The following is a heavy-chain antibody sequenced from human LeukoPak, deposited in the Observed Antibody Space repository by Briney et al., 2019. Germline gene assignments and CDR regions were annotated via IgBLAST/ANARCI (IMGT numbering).Heavy chain of an antibody. CDR1: GGSISGYY. Sequence: SETLSLTCSVSGGSISGYYWNWIRQPPGKGLEWIGYIYYSGNTNCNPSLKSQVTISVDTSKNQFSLKLTSVTAADTAVYYCARRGGGYYYYGVDVWGQGTTVTVSS. V-gene: IGHV4-59*08. D-gene: IGHD3-16*01. CDR3: ARRGGGYYYYGVDV. CDR2: IYYSGNT. J-gene: IGHJ6*02.